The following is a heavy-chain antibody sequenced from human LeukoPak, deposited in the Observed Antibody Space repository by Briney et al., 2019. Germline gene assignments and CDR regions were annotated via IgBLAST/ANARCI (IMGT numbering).Heavy chain of an antibody. CDR3: ARHDLSGGNSYFDY. J-gene: IGHJ4*02. V-gene: IGHV4-59*08. CDR1: GGSISSYY. Sequence: SETLSLTCTVSGGSISSYYWSWIRQPPGKGLEWIGYIYYSGSTNYNPSLKSRVTISVDTSKNQFSLKLSSVTAADTAVYCCARHDLSGGNSYFDYWGQGTLVTVSS. CDR2: IYYSGST. D-gene: IGHD4-23*01.